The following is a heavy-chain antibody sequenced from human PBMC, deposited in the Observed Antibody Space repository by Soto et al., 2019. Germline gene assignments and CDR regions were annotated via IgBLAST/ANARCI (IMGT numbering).Heavy chain of an antibody. J-gene: IGHJ4*01. CDR2: IKQDGSEK. D-gene: IGHD6-19*01. CDR3: ARVAYFNGWIFDY. Sequence: PGGSLRLSCAASGFTFSSYWMCWVRQAPGKGLEWVANIKQDGSEKYYVDSVKGRFTLSRDNAKNSLQLQMNSLRAEDTAIYFCARVAYFNGWIFDYWGQGTLVTVSS. V-gene: IGHV3-7*01. CDR1: GFTFSSYW.